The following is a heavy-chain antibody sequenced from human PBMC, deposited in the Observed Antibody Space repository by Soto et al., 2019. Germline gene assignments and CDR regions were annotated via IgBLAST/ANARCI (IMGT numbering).Heavy chain of an antibody. CDR3: AKDFGGSTVTTWRNGMDV. D-gene: IGHD4-4*01. V-gene: IGHV3-48*01. J-gene: IGHJ6*02. CDR1: GFAFSGHT. CDR2: IGNTLDTI. Sequence: GGSLRLSCAASGFAFSGHTMNWVRQAPGKGLEWVAYIGNTLDTIYYADSVKGRFTISRDNSKNTLYLQMNSLRAEDTAVYYCAKDFGGSTVTTWRNGMDVWGQGTTVTVSS.